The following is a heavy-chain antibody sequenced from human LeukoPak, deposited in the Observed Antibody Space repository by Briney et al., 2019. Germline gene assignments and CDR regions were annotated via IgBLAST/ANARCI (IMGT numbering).Heavy chain of an antibody. CDR2: ISYDGSNK. J-gene: IGHJ5*02. D-gene: IGHD3-10*01. CDR3: ARDMIRGVVNH. CDR1: GFTFSSYA. Sequence: PGGSLRLSCAASGFTFSSYAMHWVRQAPGKGLEWVALISYDGSNKYYADSVKGRFTISRDNAKNTLYMHLNSLRVEDTAVYYCARDMIRGVVNHWGQGTLVTVSS. V-gene: IGHV3-30*04.